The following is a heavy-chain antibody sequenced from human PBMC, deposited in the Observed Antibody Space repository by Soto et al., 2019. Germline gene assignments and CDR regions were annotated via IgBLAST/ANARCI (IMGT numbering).Heavy chain of an antibody. Sequence: SETLSLTCAVSGYSIASGYYWAWIRQSPGKGLEWIGSIYHAGSVYYNPSLNSRVAVSLDTSKNHFSLKLTSVTAADTAVYYCARTFDYYGMDVWGQGTPVTV. V-gene: IGHV4-38-2*01. CDR1: GYSIASGYY. CDR2: IYHAGSV. CDR3: ARTFDYYGMDV. J-gene: IGHJ6*02.